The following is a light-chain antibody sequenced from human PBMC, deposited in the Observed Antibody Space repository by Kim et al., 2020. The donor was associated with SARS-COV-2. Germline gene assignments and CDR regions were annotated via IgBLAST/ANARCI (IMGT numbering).Light chain of an antibody. CDR2: DVG. Sequence: GQSITISCSGTSSDVGGYNYVSWYQQHPGKAPKLLIYDVGNRPSGVSSHFSGSKSGNTASLTISGLQAEDEADYYCSSYTSSSIRLFGGGTKLTVL. V-gene: IGLV2-14*03. CDR3: SSYTSSSIRL. J-gene: IGLJ2*01. CDR1: SSDVGGYNY.